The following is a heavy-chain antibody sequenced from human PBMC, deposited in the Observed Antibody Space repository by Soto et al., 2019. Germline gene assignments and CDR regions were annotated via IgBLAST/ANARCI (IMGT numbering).Heavy chain of an antibody. CDR3: ARDLSGCSSGSCYENFQN. CDR1: GGSISSSSYY. V-gene: IGHV4-61*01. Sequence: PSETLSLTCTVSGGSISSSSYYWSWIRQPPGKGLEWIGYIYYSGSTYYNPSLKSRVTISVDTSKNQFSLKLTSVTAADTAVYYCARDLSGCSSGSCYENFQNWGQGTQVTVSS. J-gene: IGHJ1*01. CDR2: IYYSGST. D-gene: IGHD2-15*01.